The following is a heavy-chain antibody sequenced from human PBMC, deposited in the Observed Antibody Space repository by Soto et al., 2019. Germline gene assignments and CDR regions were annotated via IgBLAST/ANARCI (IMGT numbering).Heavy chain of an antibody. D-gene: IGHD1-26*01. V-gene: IGHV4-59*06. CDR3: ASLIGGVGATWNWFDP. CDR2: IYYSGST. J-gene: IGHJ5*02. Sequence: PSETLSLTCTVSGGSMISYYWSWIRQHPGKGLEWIGYIYYSGSTYYNPSLKSRVTISVDTSKNQFSLKLSSVTAADTAVYYCASLIGGVGATWNWFDPWGQGTLVTVSS. CDR1: GGSMISYY.